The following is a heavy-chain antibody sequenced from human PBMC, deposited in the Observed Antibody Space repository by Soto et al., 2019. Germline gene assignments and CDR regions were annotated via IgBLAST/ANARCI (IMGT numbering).Heavy chain of an antibody. V-gene: IGHV3-7*04. CDR3: ASDSGRFYIDY. D-gene: IGHD1-26*01. Sequence: EVQLVESGGGLVQPGGSLRLSCAASGFTFSTYWMTWVRQAPGKGLEWVANLNPDGSEKYYVDSLKGRFTISRDNAKTSLYLKMNSLRAEDTAVYYCASDSGRFYIDYWGQGTLVTVSS. CDR1: GFTFSTYW. J-gene: IGHJ4*02. CDR2: LNPDGSEK.